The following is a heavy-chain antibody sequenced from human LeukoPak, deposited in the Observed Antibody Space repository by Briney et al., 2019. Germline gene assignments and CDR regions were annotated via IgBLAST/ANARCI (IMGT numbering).Heavy chain of an antibody. CDR1: GFTFSSYS. V-gene: IGHV3-48*01. D-gene: IGHD3-22*01. CDR2: ISSSSSTI. J-gene: IGHJ4*02. Sequence: EGSLRRSCAASGFTFSSYSMNWVRQALGKGLEWVSYISSSSSTIYYADSVKGRFTISRDNAKNSLYLQMNSLRAEDTAVYYCARDIDYYDSSGYYYWGKGTLVTVSS. CDR3: ARDIDYYDSSGYYY.